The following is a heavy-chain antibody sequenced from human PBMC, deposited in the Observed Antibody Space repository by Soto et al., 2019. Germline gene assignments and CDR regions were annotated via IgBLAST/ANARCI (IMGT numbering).Heavy chain of an antibody. J-gene: IGHJ3*02. V-gene: IGHV3-7*01. Sequence: PGGSLRLSCAASGFIFSDYWMAWVRQAPGKGLEWVANIKEDGSRKYYMESAKGRVTISVDTSKNQFSLKLSSVTAADTAVYYCARHPFDRPLRFLEWRPAPDDAFDIWGQGTMVTVSS. CDR1: GFIFSDYW. CDR3: ARHPFDRPLRFLEWRPAPDDAFDI. D-gene: IGHD3-3*01. CDR2: IKEDGSRK.